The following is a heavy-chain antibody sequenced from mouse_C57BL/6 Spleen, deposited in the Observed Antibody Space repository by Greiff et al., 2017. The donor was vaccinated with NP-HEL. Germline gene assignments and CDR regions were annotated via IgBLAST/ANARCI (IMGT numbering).Heavy chain of an antibody. D-gene: IGHD2-3*01. CDR1: GFTFSSYA. J-gene: IGHJ4*01. V-gene: IGHV5-4*01. CDR3: ARDDDYFYYAMDY. Sequence: EVQVVESGGGLVKPGGSLKLSCAASGFTFSSYAMSWVRQTPEKRLEWVATISDGGSYTYYPDNVKGRFTISRDNAKNNLYLQMSHLKSEDTAMYYCARDDDYFYYAMDYWGQGTSVTVSS. CDR2: ISDGGSYT.